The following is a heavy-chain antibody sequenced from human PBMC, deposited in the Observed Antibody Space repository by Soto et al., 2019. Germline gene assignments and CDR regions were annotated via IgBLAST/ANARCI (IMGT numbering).Heavy chain of an antibody. Sequence: SETLSLTCTVSGVSISSYYWSWIRQPPGKGLEWIGNIYASGATTYNPSLESRVTMSVDMPNNEFSLELTSLTAADTAVYYCARSHSFDGSIYHYYFDFWGQGTQVTVSS. V-gene: IGHV4-59*01. J-gene: IGHJ4*02. D-gene: IGHD3-10*01. CDR2: IYASGAT. CDR3: ARSHSFDGSIYHYYFDF. CDR1: GVSISSYY.